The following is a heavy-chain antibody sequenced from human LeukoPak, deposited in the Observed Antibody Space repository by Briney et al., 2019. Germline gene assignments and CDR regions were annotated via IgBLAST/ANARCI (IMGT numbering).Heavy chain of an antibody. CDR3: ARGRGIVVAGTFTGFDP. Sequence: GESLQISCKGSGYRFTGYWIGWVRQMPGKGLEWMGIIYPGDSDTRYSPSFQGQVTISADKSISTAYLQWSSLKASDTAMYYCARGRGIVVAGTFTGFDPWGQGTLVTVSS. CDR1: GYRFTGYW. CDR2: IYPGDSDT. D-gene: IGHD6-19*01. J-gene: IGHJ5*02. V-gene: IGHV5-51*01.